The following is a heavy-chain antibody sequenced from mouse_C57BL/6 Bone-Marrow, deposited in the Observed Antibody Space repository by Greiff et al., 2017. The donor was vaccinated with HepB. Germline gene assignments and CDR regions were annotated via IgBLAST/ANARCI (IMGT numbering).Heavy chain of an antibody. CDR1: GFTFTDYY. CDR2: IRNKANGYTT. CDR3: ARFLTGTRSYFDY. V-gene: IGHV7-3*01. D-gene: IGHD4-1*01. J-gene: IGHJ2*01. Sequence: DVKLVESGGGLVQPGGSLSLSCAASGFTFTDYYMSWVRQPPGKALEWLGFIRNKANGYTTEYSASVKGRFTISRDNSQSILYLQMNALRAEDSATYYCARFLTGTRSYFDYWGQGTTLTVSS.